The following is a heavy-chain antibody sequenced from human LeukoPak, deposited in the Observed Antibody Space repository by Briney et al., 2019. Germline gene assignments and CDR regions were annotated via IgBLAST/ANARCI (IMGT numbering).Heavy chain of an antibody. Sequence: PGGSLRLSCAASGFTFSSYSMNWVRQAPGKGLEWVSSISSSSGYIYYADSVKGRFTISRDNAKNSLYLQMNSLRAEDTAVYYCARDSGLLWSGTGDAFVIGGQGTMVTVSS. CDR1: GFTFSSYS. J-gene: IGHJ3*02. CDR3: ARDSGLLWSGTGDAFVI. D-gene: IGHD3-10*01. CDR2: ISSSSGYI. V-gene: IGHV3-21*01.